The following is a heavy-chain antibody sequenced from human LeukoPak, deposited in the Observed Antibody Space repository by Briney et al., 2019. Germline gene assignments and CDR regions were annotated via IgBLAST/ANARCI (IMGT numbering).Heavy chain of an antibody. CDR2: MRRDGNEI. J-gene: IGHJ6*02. CDR1: GFTFSTYW. CDR3: ARDPEDYYGSGSYPEV. Sequence: PGGSLRLSCSASGFTFSTYWMSWVRQAPGKGLEWVANMRRDGNEIYYLDSVRGRFTISRDNAKNSLYLQMNSLRAEDTAVYYCARDPEDYYGSGSYPEVWGQGTTVTVSS. V-gene: IGHV3-7*01. D-gene: IGHD3-10*01.